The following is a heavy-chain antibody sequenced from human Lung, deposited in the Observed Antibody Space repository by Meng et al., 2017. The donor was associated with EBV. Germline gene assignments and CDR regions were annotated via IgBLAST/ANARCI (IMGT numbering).Heavy chain of an antibody. J-gene: IGHJ5*02. D-gene: IGHD2-2*01. CDR1: GYIFTNYA. CDR3: ARARLGGYCSSTSCADNWFDP. CDR2: ISAYNGNT. V-gene: IGHV1-18*01. Sequence: VQLVQSGAELKKPGASVKVSCKASGYIFTNYAMNWVRQAPGQGLEWMGWISAYNGNTNYAQKLQGRVTMTTDTSTSTAYMELRSLRSDDTAVYYCARARLGGYCSSTSCADNWFDPWGQGTLVTVSS.